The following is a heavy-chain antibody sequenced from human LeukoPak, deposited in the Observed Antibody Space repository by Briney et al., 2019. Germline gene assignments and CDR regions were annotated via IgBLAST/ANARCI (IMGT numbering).Heavy chain of an antibody. J-gene: IGHJ6*02. CDR3: ARGHYGMDV. V-gene: IGHV3-11*01. CDR2: IHPSGDSV. Sequence: PGGSLRLSCAASGFTFENHYISWVRQAPGKGLEWISYIHPSGDSVYYADSVKGRFTISRDNAKTSLNLQMNSLRVEDTAMYYCARGHYGMDVWGQGTTVIVS. CDR1: GFTFENHY.